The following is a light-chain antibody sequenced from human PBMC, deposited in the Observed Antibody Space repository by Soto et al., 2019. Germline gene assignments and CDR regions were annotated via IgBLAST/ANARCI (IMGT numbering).Light chain of an antibody. CDR3: SSYTRSSTVL. CDR1: SNDVGSYNF. Sequence: QSVLTQPASVSGSPGQSITISCIGTSNDVGSYNFVSWYQKHPNTAPRLIIYDVSNRPSGVSNRFSGSKSDNTASLTISGLQAEDEADYYCSSYTRSSTVLFGVGTKVPVL. V-gene: IGLV2-14*03. CDR2: DVS. J-gene: IGLJ2*01.